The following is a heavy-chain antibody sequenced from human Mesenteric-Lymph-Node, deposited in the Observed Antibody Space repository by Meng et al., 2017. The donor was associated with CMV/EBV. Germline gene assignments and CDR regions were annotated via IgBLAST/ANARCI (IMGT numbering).Heavy chain of an antibody. Sequence: SGYNFSSYAMNWVRQAPGQGLEWMGWINTNTGNPTYAKGFTGRFVFSLDTSVSTAYLQISGLKAEDTAVYYCAADLLWFGDENWFDPWGQGTLVTVSS. CDR2: INTNTGNP. J-gene: IGHJ5*02. V-gene: IGHV7-4-1*02. CDR1: GYNFSSYA. D-gene: IGHD3-10*01. CDR3: AADLLWFGDENWFDP.